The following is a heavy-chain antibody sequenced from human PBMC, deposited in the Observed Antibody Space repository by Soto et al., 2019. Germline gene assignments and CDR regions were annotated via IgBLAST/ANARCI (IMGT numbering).Heavy chain of an antibody. Sequence: GGSLRLSCAASGFTFSSYAMTWVRQASGKGLEWVSTFNAGGDATYYADSLKGRFTISRDNSKNTLYLQMNSLRAEDTAVYYCAKVATYIAGIPAARTYYYYGMDVWGQGTTVTVSS. CDR3: AKVATYIAGIPAARTYYYYGMDV. CDR2: FNAGGDAT. J-gene: IGHJ6*02. CDR1: GFTFSSYA. V-gene: IGHV3-23*01. D-gene: IGHD6-13*01.